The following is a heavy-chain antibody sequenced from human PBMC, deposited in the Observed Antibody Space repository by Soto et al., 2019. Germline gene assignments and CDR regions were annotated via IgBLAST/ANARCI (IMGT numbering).Heavy chain of an antibody. D-gene: IGHD3-22*01. CDR1: GGTFSSYA. Sequence: ASVKVSCKASGGTFSSYAISWVRQAPGQGLEWMGGIIPIFGTANYAQKFQGRVTITADESTSTAYMELSSLRSEDTAVYYCARRYYYDSSGYPYYYYYGMGVWGQGTTVTVSS. CDR2: IIPIFGTA. J-gene: IGHJ6*02. CDR3: ARRYYYDSSGYPYYYYYGMGV. V-gene: IGHV1-69*13.